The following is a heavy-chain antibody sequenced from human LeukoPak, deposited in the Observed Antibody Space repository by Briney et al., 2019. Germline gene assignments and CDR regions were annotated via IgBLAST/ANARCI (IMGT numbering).Heavy chain of an antibody. CDR2: IYTSGST. CDR3: ARENSGSYREFDY. J-gene: IGHJ4*02. V-gene: IGHV4-4*07. CDR1: GGSISSYY. Sequence: SETLSLTCTVSGGSISSYYWSWIRQPAGKGLEWIGRIYTSGSTNYNASLKSRVSMSVDTSKNQFSLKLSSVTAADTAVFYCARENSGSYREFDYRGQGTLLTVSS. D-gene: IGHD1-26*01.